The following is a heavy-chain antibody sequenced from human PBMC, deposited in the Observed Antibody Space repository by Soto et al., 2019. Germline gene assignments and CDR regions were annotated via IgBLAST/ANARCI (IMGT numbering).Heavy chain of an antibody. Sequence: QVTLKESGPVLVKPTETLTLRCTVSGLSITDSEMGVSWIRQPPGQTLEWLAHIDSSGEKAYRTFLKSRLAISKDTSKSQIVLTMTKMDPADTATYYCARSHLAVAVSPWFDPWGQGIPVTVSS. J-gene: IGHJ5*02. D-gene: IGHD6-19*01. V-gene: IGHV2-26*01. CDR1: GLSITDSEMG. CDR3: ARSHLAVAVSPWFDP. CDR2: IDSSGEK.